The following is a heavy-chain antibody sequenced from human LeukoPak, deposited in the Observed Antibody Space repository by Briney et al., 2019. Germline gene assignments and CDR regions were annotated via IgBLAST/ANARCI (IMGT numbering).Heavy chain of an antibody. Sequence: GGSLRLSCAASGFTFSSYAMHWVRQAPGKGLEYVSAIGSNGGSTYYANPVKGRFTISRDNSKNTLYLQMGSLRAEDMAVYYCARAPTGPTRYDYWGQGTLVTVSS. CDR3: ARAPTGPTRYDY. D-gene: IGHD1-1*01. V-gene: IGHV3-64*01. J-gene: IGHJ4*02. CDR1: GFTFSSYA. CDR2: IGSNGGST.